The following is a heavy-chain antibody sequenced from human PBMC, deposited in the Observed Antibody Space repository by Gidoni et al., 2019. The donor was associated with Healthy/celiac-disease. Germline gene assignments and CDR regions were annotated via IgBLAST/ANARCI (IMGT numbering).Heavy chain of an antibody. J-gene: IGHJ6*02. Sequence: EVQLVESGGGLVQPGRSLRLSCAASGFTFDDYAMHWVRQAPGKGLEWVSGISWNSGSIGYADSVKGRFTISRDNAKNSLYLQMNSLRAEDTALYYCAKDMYQLHTYYYYGMDVWGQGTTVTVSS. CDR2: ISWNSGSI. CDR1: GFTFDDYA. CDR3: AKDMYQLHTYYYYGMDV. D-gene: IGHD2-2*01. V-gene: IGHV3-9*01.